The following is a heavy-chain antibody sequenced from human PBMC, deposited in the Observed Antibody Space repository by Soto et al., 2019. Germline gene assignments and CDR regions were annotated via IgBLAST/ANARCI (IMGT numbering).Heavy chain of an antibody. V-gene: IGHV3-30*18. CDR3: AKDYYGSGSYYNLIWYYYYYMDV. J-gene: IGHJ6*03. D-gene: IGHD3-10*01. CDR1: GFTFSSYG. Sequence: GGSLRLSCAASGFTFSSYGMHWVRQAPGKGLEWVAVISYDGSNKYYADSVKGRFTISRDNSKNTLYLQMNSLRAEDTAVYYCAKDYYGSGSYYNLIWYYYYYMDVWGKGTTVTVSS. CDR2: ISYDGSNK.